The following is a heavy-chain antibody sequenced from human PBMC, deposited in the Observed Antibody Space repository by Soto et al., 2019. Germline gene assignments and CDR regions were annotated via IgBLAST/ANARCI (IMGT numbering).Heavy chain of an antibody. Sequence: GASVKVSCKASGYTFTSYDINWVRQATGQGLEWMGWMNPNSGNTGYAQKFRGRVTMTRNTSISTAYMELSSLRSEDTAVYYCATDYGDYEGGFDPWGQGTLVTVSS. CDR2: MNPNSGNT. D-gene: IGHD4-17*01. V-gene: IGHV1-8*01. CDR1: GYTFTSYD. CDR3: ATDYGDYEGGFDP. J-gene: IGHJ5*02.